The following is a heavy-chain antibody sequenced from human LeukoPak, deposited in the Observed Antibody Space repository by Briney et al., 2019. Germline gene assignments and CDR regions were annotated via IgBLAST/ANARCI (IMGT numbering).Heavy chain of an antibody. Sequence: PGRCLSLSRPPDSPSVAIACIKCVSQEPGKGMEWVSLISSDSSYIHYVDSVKGRFTISRDNAKNSVLLQMNCLRAEDTAVYYCSRDTSTVTNREFDYWGQGTLVTVSS. CDR2: ISSDSSYI. V-gene: IGHV3-21*01. CDR1: DSPSVAIA. CDR3: SRDTSTVTNREFDY. J-gene: IGHJ4*02. D-gene: IGHD4-17*01.